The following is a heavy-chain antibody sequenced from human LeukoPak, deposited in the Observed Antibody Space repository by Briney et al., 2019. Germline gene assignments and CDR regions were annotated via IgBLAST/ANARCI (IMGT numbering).Heavy chain of an antibody. CDR3: ARENQWLVWDGFDY. V-gene: IGHV3-33*01. D-gene: IGHD6-19*01. Sequence: GGSLRLSCAASEFTFSSYGMHWVRQAPGKGLEWVALIWYDGSNKYYADSVKGRFIISRDNSKNTLYLQMNSLRVEDTAVYYCARENQWLVWDGFDYWGQGTLVTVSS. CDR1: EFTFSSYG. CDR2: IWYDGSNK. J-gene: IGHJ4*02.